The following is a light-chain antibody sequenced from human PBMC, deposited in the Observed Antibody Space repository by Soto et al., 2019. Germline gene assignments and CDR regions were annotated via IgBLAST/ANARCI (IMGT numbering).Light chain of an antibody. CDR1: SSNIGAGYD. Sequence: QSVLTQPPSVSGAPGPRVTLSCTGSSSNIGAGYDVHWYQQLPGTAPKLLIYGNSNRPSGVPDRFSGSKSGTSASLAITGLQAEDEADYYCQSYDSSLIHVVFGGGTKVTVL. CDR2: GNS. J-gene: IGLJ2*01. V-gene: IGLV1-40*01. CDR3: QSYDSSLIHVV.